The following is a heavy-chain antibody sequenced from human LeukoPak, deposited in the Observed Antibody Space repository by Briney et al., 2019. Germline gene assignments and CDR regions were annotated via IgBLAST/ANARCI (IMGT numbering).Heavy chain of an antibody. CDR2: TRNKANSYTT. J-gene: IGHJ3*02. V-gene: IGHV3-72*01. Sequence: GGSLRLSCAASGFTFSDHYMDWVRQAPGKGLEWVGRTRNKANSYTTEYAASVKGRFTISRDDSKNSLYLQMNSLKTEDTAVYYCARAQWRRSASDAFDIWGQGTMVTVSS. D-gene: IGHD6-19*01. CDR1: GFTFSDHY. CDR3: ARAQWRRSASDAFDI.